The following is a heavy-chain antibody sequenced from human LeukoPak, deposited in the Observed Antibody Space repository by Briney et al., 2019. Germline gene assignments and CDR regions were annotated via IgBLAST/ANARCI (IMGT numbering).Heavy chain of an antibody. V-gene: IGHV1-18*01. CDR2: ISAYNGNT. CDR1: GYTFTSYG. J-gene: IGHJ3*02. D-gene: IGHD1-26*01. CDR3: ARGSVGAFLFDAFDI. Sequence: ASVKVSCKASGYTFTSYGISWVRQAPGQGLEWMGWISAYNGNTNHAQKLQGRVTMTTDTSTSTAYMELRSLRSDDTAVYYCARGSVGAFLFDAFDIWGQGTMVTVSS.